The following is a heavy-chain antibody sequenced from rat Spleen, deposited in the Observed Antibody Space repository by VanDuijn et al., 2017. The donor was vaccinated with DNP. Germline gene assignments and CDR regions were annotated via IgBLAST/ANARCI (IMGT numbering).Heavy chain of an antibody. V-gene: IGHV5S13*01. CDR2: INTGGGNT. J-gene: IGHJ2*01. CDR1: GFTFSNHG. Sequence: EVQLVESGGGLVQPGRSLKLSCAASGFTFSNHGMAWVRQAPTKGLEWVASINTGGGNTYYRDSVKGRFTISRDNAKSTLYLQMNSLRSEDMATYYCVRWNSGHFDYWGQGVMVTVSS. D-gene: IGHD4-3*01. CDR3: VRWNSGHFDY.